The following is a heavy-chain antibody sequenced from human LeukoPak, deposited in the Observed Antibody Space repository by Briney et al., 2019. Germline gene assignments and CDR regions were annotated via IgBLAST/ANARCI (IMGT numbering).Heavy chain of an antibody. CDR3: ARWGRYSNFDY. CDR2: ISSGGTTI. CDR1: GFSFSDYY. D-gene: IGHD3-16*01. J-gene: IGHJ4*02. Sequence: GGSLRLSCVDSGFSFSDYYMSWIRQAPGKGLEWLSSISSGGTTIYYADSVKGRFTISRDNAKNSLYLQMSSLRAEDTAVYYCARWGRYSNFDYWGQGTLVTVSS. V-gene: IGHV3-11*04.